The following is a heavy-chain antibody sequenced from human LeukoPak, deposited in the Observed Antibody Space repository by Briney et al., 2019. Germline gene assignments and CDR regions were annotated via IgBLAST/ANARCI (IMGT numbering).Heavy chain of an antibody. CDR2: ISSSSGYI. CDR1: GFTFSNYG. D-gene: IGHD5-24*01. Sequence: GGSLRLSCAASGFTFSNYGMNWVRQAPGKGLEWVSSISSSSGYIYYADSVKGRFTISRDNAKNSLYLQMNSLRAQDTAVYYCAINHRDGYSELGYWGQGTLVTVSS. CDR3: AINHRDGYSELGY. J-gene: IGHJ4*02. V-gene: IGHV3-21*01.